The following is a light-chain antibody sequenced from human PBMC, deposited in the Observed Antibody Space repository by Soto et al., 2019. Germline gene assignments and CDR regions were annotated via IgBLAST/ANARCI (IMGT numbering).Light chain of an antibody. CDR2: DAS. J-gene: IGKJ3*01. V-gene: IGKV3-11*01. CDR1: QSVGSY. CDR3: HQRGNWPPFT. Sequence: EIVLTQSPATLSLSPGERATLCCWTSQSVGSYLAWYQHKPGQAPRLLIYDASNRATGIPAMFSGSGSGTDFTLTISSLEPEDFAVYYCHQRGNWPPFTFGPGTKVDIK.